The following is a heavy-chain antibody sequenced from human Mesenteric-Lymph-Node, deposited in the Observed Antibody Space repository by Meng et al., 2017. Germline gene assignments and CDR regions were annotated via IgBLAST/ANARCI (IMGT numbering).Heavy chain of an antibody. CDR3: AREEGPSSSWYVDY. CDR2: INPNSGGT. D-gene: IGHD6-13*01. Sequence: QVQLVQAGAEVKKPGASVKVSCKASGYTFTGYYMHWVRQAPGQGLEWMGRINPNSGGTNYAQKFQGRVTMTRDTSISTAYMELSRLRSDDTAVYYCAREEGPSSSWYVDYWGQGTLVTVSS. CDR1: GYTFTGYY. V-gene: IGHV1-2*06. J-gene: IGHJ4*02.